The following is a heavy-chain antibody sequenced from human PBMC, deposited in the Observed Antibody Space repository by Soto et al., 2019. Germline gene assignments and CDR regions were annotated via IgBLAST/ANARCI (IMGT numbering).Heavy chain of an antibody. V-gene: IGHV3-21*01. CDR2: ISSSSSYI. D-gene: IGHD2-15*01. J-gene: IGHJ4*02. CDR1: GFTFSSYS. CDR3: AVVHPDLYHVNLLAF. Sequence: GGALRLSCAASGFTFSSYSMNWVRQAPGKGLEWVSSISSSSSYIYYADSVKGRFTISRDNAKNSLYLQMNSLRAEDTAVYYCAVVHPDLYHVNLLAFWGQGTVVTGSS.